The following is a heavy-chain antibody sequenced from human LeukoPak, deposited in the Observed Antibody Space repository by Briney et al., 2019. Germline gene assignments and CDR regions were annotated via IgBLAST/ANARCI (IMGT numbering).Heavy chain of an antibody. V-gene: IGHV3-64D*06. J-gene: IGHJ4*02. CDR3: VKESWKRLDY. CDR1: GFTFSTYD. CDR2: ISNNGGST. D-gene: IGHD1-1*01. Sequence: GGSLRLSCSASGFTFSTYDFHWVRQAPGKGLEYVSAISNNGGSTYYADSVRGRFTISRDNSKNTLYLQMSSLRAEDPAVYYCVKESWKRLDYWGQGTLVTVSS.